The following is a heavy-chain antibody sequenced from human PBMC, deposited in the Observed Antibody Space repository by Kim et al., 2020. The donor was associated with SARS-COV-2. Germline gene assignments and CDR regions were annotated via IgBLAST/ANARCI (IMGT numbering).Heavy chain of an antibody. J-gene: IGHJ4*02. CDR2: ISSSGSTR. D-gene: IGHD2-2*01. CDR3: ASLVVVPAATSDY. V-gene: IGHV3-48*03. Sequence: VSYISSSGSTRYYADYVKGRFTISRDNAKNSLYLQMNSLRAEDTAVYYCASLVVVPAATSDYWGQGTLVTVSS.